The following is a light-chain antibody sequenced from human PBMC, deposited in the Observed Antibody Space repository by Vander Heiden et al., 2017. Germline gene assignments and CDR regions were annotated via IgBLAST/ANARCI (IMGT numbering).Light chain of an antibody. CDR3: QQYNTWPIT. J-gene: IGKJ5*01. CDR2: RAS. CDR1: HSVGAR. V-gene: IGKV3-15*01. Sequence: EVGLTQSPATLSVSPGEGATLSCRASHSVGARLAWYQQNPGQAPRLLIYRASTRATGLPARFSGSGSGTEFTLTIGSLQSEDFAVYYCQQYNTWPITFGQGTRLEIK.